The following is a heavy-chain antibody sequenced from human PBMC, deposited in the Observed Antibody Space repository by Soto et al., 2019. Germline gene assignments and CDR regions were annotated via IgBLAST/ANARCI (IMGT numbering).Heavy chain of an antibody. D-gene: IGHD1-7*01. Sequence: GGSLRLSCAASGFTFSSYDMHWVRQATGKGLEWVSAIGTAGDTYYPGSVKGRFNISRAKDKNSLYLQVNSRRVEDTAVYYCARAGTTPYYYYYYGMDVWGQGTTVTVSS. CDR3: ARAGTTPYYYYYYGMDV. CDR2: IGTAGDT. J-gene: IGHJ6*02. V-gene: IGHV3-13*01. CDR1: GFTFSSYD.